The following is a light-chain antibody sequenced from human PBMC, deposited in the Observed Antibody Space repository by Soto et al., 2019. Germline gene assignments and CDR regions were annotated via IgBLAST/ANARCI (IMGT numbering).Light chain of an antibody. J-gene: IGKJ4*01. Sequence: EIGLTQSPATLSLSPGDRATLSCRASQSVSRYLAWYQQKPGQAPRLLIHDTSTRATGVPDTFSGSGSGTEFTPTISILEPEDSAMYYCQQRFSWPPTFGGGTHVEIK. CDR1: QSVSRY. CDR2: DTS. CDR3: QQRFSWPPT. V-gene: IGKV3-11*01.